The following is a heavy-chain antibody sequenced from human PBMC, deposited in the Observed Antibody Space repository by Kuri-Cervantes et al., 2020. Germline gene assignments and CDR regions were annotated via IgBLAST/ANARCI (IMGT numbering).Heavy chain of an antibody. CDR3: AKDGDYDILTGYTRFDP. V-gene: IGHV3-9*01. CDR1: GFTFDDYA. J-gene: IGHJ5*02. Sequence: GGSLRLSCAASGFTFDDYAMHWVRQAPGKGLEWVSGISWNSGSIGYADSVKGRFTISRDNAKNSLYLQMNSLRAEDTALYYCAKDGDYDILTGYTRFDPWGQGTLVTVSS. CDR2: ISWNSGSI. D-gene: IGHD3-9*01.